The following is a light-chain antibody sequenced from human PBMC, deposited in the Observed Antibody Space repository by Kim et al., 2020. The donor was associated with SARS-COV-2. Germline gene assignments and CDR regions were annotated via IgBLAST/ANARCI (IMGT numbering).Light chain of an antibody. V-gene: IGKV3-15*01. Sequence: EIVMTQSPATLSVSPGERATLSCRASQSVSSNLAWYQQKPGQAPRLLIYGASTRATGIPARFSGSGSGTEFTLTISSLKSEDFAVYYCQQYNTWPPHTFGQGTKLEI. CDR2: GAS. J-gene: IGKJ2*01. CDR1: QSVSSN. CDR3: QQYNTWPPHT.